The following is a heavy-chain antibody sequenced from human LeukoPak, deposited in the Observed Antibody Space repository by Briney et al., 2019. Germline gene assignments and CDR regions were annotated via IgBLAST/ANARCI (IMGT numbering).Heavy chain of an antibody. J-gene: IGHJ4*02. D-gene: IGHD6-13*01. CDR1: GFTVSSHY. Sequence: PGGSPRLSCAASGFTVSSHYMSWVRQAPGKGLEWVSVIYSGAGTSYADSVQGRFTISRDNSKNTLYLQMNSLRVEDTAVYYCARDRGFSSSWRLFVYWGQGTLVTVSS. CDR3: ARDRGFSSSWRLFVY. CDR2: IYSGAGT. V-gene: IGHV3-66*02.